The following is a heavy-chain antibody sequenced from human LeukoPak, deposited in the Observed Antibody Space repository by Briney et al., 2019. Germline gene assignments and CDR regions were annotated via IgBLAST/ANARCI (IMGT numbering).Heavy chain of an antibody. CDR3: ASHCTNGVCYDAFDI. CDR2: IYYSGST. CDR1: GGSISSGDYY. D-gene: IGHD2-8*01. J-gene: IGHJ3*02. Sequence: SETLSLTCTVSGGSISSGDYYWSWIRQPPGKGLEWIGYIYYSGSTYYNPSLKSRVTISVDTSKNQLSLKLSSVTAADTAVYYCASHCTNGVCYDAFDIWGQGTMVTVSS. V-gene: IGHV4-30-4*01.